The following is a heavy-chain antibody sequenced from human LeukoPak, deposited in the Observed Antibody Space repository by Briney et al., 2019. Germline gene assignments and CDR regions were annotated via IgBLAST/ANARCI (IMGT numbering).Heavy chain of an antibody. CDR3: ARGAQGGYNYYFDY. V-gene: IGHV4-59*01. CDR2: IYYSGST. D-gene: IGHD5-24*01. J-gene: IGHJ4*02. CDR1: GCSISSYY. Sequence: SETLPLTCTVSGCSISSYYWSWIRQPPGKGLEWIGYIYYSGSTNYNPSLKSRVTISVDTSKNQFSLKLSSVTAADTAVYYCARGAQGGYNYYFDYWGQGTLVTVSS.